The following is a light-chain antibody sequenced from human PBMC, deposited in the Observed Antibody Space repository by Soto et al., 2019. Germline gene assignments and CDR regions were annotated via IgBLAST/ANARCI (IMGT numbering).Light chain of an antibody. J-gene: IGLJ3*02. V-gene: IGLV1-47*02. CDR1: SSNIGSNP. CDR3: ATWDDGLSGWA. Sequence: QSVLTQPPSASGTPGQWVTISCSGSSSNIGSNPVYWYQHLPGTTPKLLIFSYNQRPSGVPDRFSCSKSGTSASLAISGLRSEDEADYYCATWDDGLSGWAVGGGTKLTVL. CDR2: SYN.